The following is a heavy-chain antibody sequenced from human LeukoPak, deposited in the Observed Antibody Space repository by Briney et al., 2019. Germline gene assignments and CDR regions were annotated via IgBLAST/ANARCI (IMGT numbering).Heavy chain of an antibody. J-gene: IGHJ4*02. D-gene: IGHD5-18*01. V-gene: IGHV4-30-4*08. CDR3: ARGAPSWIQLWSANFGY. Sequence: WVRQAPGKGLEWIGYIYYSGSTYYNPSLKSRVTISVDTSKNQFSLKLSSVTAADTAVYYCARGAPSWIQLWSANFGYWGQGTLVTVSS. CDR2: IYYSGST.